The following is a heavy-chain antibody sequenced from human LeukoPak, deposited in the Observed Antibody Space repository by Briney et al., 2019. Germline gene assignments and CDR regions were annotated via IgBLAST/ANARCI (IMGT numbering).Heavy chain of an antibody. CDR1: GYTVTSYY. V-gene: IGHV1-46*01. Sequence: GASVKVSCKASGYTVTSYYMHWVRQAPGQGLEGMGIINPSGGSTSYAQKFQGRVTMTRDTSTSTLYMELSSLRSEDTAVYYCARDGGPTMIVVVYYGMDVWGQGTTVTVSS. CDR2: INPSGGST. D-gene: IGHD3-22*01. CDR3: ARDGGPTMIVVVYYGMDV. J-gene: IGHJ6*02.